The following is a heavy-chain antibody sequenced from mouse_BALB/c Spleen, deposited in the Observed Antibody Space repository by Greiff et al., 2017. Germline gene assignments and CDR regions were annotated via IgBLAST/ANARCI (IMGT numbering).Heavy chain of an antibody. J-gene: IGHJ2*01. CDR3: ARGPFPRPSYFDY. V-gene: IGHV5-6*01. CDR2: ISSGGSYT. CDR1: GFTFSSYG. Sequence: EVQVVESGGDLVKPGGSLKLSCAASGFTFSSYGMSWVRQTPDKRLEWVATISSGGSYTYYPDSVKGRFTISRDNAKNTLYLQMSSLKSEDTAMYYCARGPFPRPSYFDYWGQGTTLTVSS.